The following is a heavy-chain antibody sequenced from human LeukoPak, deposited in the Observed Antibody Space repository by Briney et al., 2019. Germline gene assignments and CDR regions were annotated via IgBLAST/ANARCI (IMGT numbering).Heavy chain of an antibody. CDR2: IKSRTDGGTT. CDR1: GFAFSNAW. Sequence: GGSLRLSCAASGFAFSNAWMSWFRQAPGKGLEWVGRIKSRTDGGTTDYAAPVKGSFTISRDDSKNTLYLHMNSLKTEDTAVYYCTTVTRLRWSHADDYWGQGTLVTVSS. CDR3: TTVTRLRWSHADDY. D-gene: IGHD4-23*01. V-gene: IGHV3-15*01. J-gene: IGHJ4*02.